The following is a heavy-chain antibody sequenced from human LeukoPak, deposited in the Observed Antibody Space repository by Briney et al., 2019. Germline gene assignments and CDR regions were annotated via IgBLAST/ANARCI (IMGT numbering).Heavy chain of an antibody. CDR1: GFTFSSYA. V-gene: IGHV3-23*01. J-gene: IGHJ6*03. CDR3: AKATIVVVPAAPPKNYYYMDV. CDR2: ISGSGGST. D-gene: IGHD2-2*01. Sequence: VGSLRLSCAASGFTFSSYAMSWVRQAPGKGLEWVSAISGSGGSTYYADSVKGRFTISRDNSKTTLYLQMNSLRAEDTAVYYCAKATIVVVPAAPPKNYYYMDVWGKGTTVTVSS.